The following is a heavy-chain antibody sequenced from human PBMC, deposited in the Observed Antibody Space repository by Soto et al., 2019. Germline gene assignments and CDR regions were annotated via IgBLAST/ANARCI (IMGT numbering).Heavy chain of an antibody. CDR1: GFTFSSYA. D-gene: IGHD3-3*01. V-gene: IGHV3-23*01. CDR3: TKYLEFSYYDLWSGYYAFDS. Sequence: EVHLLESGGGLVLPGVSLRLSCAGSGFTFSSYAMNWVRQAPGKGLEWVSAISSVGGSTNYADAVKGRFIIPSDNCENTLYLQEKSLRAEDTAIYYCTKYLEFSYYDLWSGYYAFDSWGQATLVTVSS. CDR2: ISSVGGST. J-gene: IGHJ4*02.